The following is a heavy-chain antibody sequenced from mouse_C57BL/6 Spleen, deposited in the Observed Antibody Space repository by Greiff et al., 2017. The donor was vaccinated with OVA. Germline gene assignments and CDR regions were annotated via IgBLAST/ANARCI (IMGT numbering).Heavy chain of an antibody. Sequence: EVHLVESGGGLVKPGGSLKLSCAASGFTFSDYGMHWVRQAPEKGLEWVAYISSGSSTIYYADTVKGRFPISRDNAKNTLFLLMTNLRSEDTAMYYCARCLYYGSSAFACWGPGTLVSVSA. D-gene: IGHD1-1*01. J-gene: IGHJ3*01. CDR1: GFTFSDYG. V-gene: IGHV5-17*01. CDR2: ISSGSSTI. CDR3: ARCLYYGSSAFAC.